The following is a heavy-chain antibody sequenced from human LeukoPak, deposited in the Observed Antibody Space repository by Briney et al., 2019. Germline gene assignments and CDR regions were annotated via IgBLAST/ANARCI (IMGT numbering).Heavy chain of an antibody. Sequence: ASVKVSCKASGGTFSSSPITWVRQAPGQGLEWMGRNIPILAIANYAPKFQGRVTITADKSTRTAYMELISLRSEDTAVYYCATENGNVTMVTNFGYWGQGTLVTVSS. CDR3: ATENGNVTMVTNFGY. CDR1: GGTFSSSP. J-gene: IGHJ4*02. CDR2: NIPILAIA. V-gene: IGHV1-69*04. D-gene: IGHD4-17*01.